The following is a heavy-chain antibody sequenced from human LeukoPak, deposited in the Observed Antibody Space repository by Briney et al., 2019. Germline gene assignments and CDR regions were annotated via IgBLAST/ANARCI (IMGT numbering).Heavy chain of an antibody. J-gene: IGHJ4*02. V-gene: IGHV4-59*01. Sequence: SETLSLTCTVSGGSISSYYWSWIRQPPGKGLEWIGYIYYSGSTNYNPSPKSRVTISVDTSKNQFSLKLSSVTAADTAVYYCARDKRGPILYWGQGTLVTVSS. D-gene: IGHD5-12*01. CDR1: GGSISSYY. CDR3: ARDKRGPILY. CDR2: IYYSGST.